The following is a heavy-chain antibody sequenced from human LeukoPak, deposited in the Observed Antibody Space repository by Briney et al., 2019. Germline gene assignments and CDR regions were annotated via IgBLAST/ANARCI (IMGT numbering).Heavy chain of an antibody. D-gene: IGHD4-11*01. CDR1: GYTFTSYG. J-gene: IGHJ4*02. Sequence: GASVKVSCKASGYTFTSYGISWVRQAPGQGLEWMGWMSAYNGNTNYAQKLHGRVTMNTATSTSTAYMELTSLRYEDTAVYYCARGATTVTTLDYWGQGTLVTVSS. CDR3: ARGATTVTTLDY. CDR2: MSAYNGNT. V-gene: IGHV1-18*01.